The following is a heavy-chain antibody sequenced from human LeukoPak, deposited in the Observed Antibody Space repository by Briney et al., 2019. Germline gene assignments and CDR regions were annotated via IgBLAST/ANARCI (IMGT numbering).Heavy chain of an antibody. Sequence: PGGSLRLSCAASGFTFSNYWMHWVRRAPGKGLVWVSSISSSSSYIYYADSVKGRFTISRDNAKNSLYLQMNSLRAEDAAVYYCARDRQQLVQGYWGQGTLVTVSS. CDR3: ARDRQQLVQGY. J-gene: IGHJ4*02. CDR1: GFTFSNYW. D-gene: IGHD6-13*01. CDR2: ISSSSSYI. V-gene: IGHV3-21*01.